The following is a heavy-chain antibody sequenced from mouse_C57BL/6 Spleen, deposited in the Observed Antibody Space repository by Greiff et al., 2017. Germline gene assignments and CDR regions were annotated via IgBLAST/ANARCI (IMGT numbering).Heavy chain of an antibody. CDR1: GFTFSSYA. Sequence: EVKLVESGGGLVKPGGSLKLSCAASGFTFSSYAMSWVRQTPEKRLEWVATISDGGSYTYYPDNVKGRFTIARDNAKNNLYLQMSHLKSEDTAMYYCARDGTVVKGYFDYWGQGTTLTVSS. D-gene: IGHD1-1*01. V-gene: IGHV5-4*01. CDR2: ISDGGSYT. CDR3: ARDGTVVKGYFDY. J-gene: IGHJ2*01.